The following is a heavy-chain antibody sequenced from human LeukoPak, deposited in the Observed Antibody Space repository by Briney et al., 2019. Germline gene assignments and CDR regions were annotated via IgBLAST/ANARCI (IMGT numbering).Heavy chain of an antibody. CDR1: GFTFSDYY. Sequence: GGSLRLSCATSGFTFSDYYMSWIRQAPGKGLEWVSYISSSGSTIYYADSVKGRFTISRDNAKNSLYLQMNSLRAEDTAVYYCARGRPSSGWPGYYFDYWGQGTLVTVSS. CDR3: ARGRPSSGWPGYYFDY. D-gene: IGHD6-19*01. J-gene: IGHJ4*02. CDR2: ISSSGSTI. V-gene: IGHV3-11*01.